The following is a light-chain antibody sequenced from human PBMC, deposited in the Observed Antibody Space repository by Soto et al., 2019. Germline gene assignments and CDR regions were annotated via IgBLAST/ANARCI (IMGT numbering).Light chain of an antibody. CDR2: GNN. Sequence: QSVLTQPPSVSGAPGQRVTFSCTGSSSNIGAGYDVHWYQQLPGAAPKLLIYGNNNRPSGVPDRFSGSKSGTSASLAITGLQAEYEADYYCQSYDSSLSGLWVFGGGTKLTVL. V-gene: IGLV1-40*01. CDR3: QSYDSSLSGLWV. J-gene: IGLJ3*02. CDR1: SSNIGAGYD.